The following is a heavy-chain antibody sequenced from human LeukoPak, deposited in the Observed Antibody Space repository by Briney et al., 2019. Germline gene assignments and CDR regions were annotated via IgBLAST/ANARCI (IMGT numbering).Heavy chain of an antibody. V-gene: IGHV1-46*01. CDR2: INPSAGST. CDR3: ARSLVGATGFLDY. J-gene: IGHJ4*02. D-gene: IGHD1-26*01. CDR1: GYTFTSYY. Sequence: ASVKVSCKASGYTFTSYYMHWVRQAPGQGLEWMGIINPSAGSTNYAQKFQGRVTMTRDTSTSTVYMELSSLRSEDTAVYYCARSLVGATGFLDYWGQGTLVTVSS.